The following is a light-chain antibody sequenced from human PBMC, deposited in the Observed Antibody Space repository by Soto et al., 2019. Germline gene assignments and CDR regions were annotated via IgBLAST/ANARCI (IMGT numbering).Light chain of an antibody. V-gene: IGKV3-11*01. J-gene: IGKJ5*01. CDR1: QSLAYY. CDR2: DAS. CDR3: QQRTYSIT. Sequence: EIVLTQSPATLSLSPGESATLSCRASQSLAYYLAWYQQKPGQAPRLLIYDASHRATGIPVRFSGSGSGTDFTLTISSLEPEDFAVHYCQQRTYSITFGQGTRLEIK.